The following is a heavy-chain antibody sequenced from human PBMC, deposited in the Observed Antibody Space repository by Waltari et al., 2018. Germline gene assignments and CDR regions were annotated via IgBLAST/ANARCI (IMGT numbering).Heavy chain of an antibody. V-gene: IGHV4-34*01. D-gene: IGHD6-13*01. CDR3: ARRSATRYSSFFPGDY. CDR1: GGSFSGYY. Sequence: QVQLQQWGAGLLKPSETLSLTCAVYGGSFSGYYWSWIRQPPGKGLEWIGEINHSGSTNYNPSLKSRVTISVDTSKNQFSLKLSSVTAAGTAAYYCARRSATRYSSFFPGDYWGQGTLVTVSS. CDR2: INHSGST. J-gene: IGHJ4*02.